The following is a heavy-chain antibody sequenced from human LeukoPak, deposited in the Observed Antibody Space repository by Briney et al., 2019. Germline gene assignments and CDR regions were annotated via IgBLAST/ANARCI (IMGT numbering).Heavy chain of an antibody. Sequence: PETLSLTCTVSGGSISSYYWSWIRQPPGKGLEWIGYIYYSGSTSYNPSLKSRVTISVDTSKNQFSLKLSSVTAADTAVYYCARDVYYYDRSAFDIWGQGTMVTVSS. D-gene: IGHD3-22*01. CDR1: GGSISSYY. CDR3: ARDVYYYDRSAFDI. J-gene: IGHJ3*02. CDR2: IYYSGST. V-gene: IGHV4-59*12.